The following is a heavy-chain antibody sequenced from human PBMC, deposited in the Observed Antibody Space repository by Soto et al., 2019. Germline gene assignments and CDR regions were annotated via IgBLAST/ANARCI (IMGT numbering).Heavy chain of an antibody. CDR2: INSDGSST. CDR1: GFTFSSYW. D-gene: IGHD3-3*01. Sequence: EVQLVESGGGLVQPGGSLRLSCAASGFTFSSYWMHWVRQAPGKGLVWVSRINSDGSSTSYADSVKGRFTISRDNAKNTLYLQINSLRAEDTAVYYCAPSPPDYDFWSGYYSNWFDPWGQGTLVTVSS. CDR3: APSPPDYDFWSGYYSNWFDP. J-gene: IGHJ5*02. V-gene: IGHV3-74*01.